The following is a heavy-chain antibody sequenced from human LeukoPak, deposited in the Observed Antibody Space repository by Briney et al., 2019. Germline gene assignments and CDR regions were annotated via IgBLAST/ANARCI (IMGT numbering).Heavy chain of an antibody. V-gene: IGHV3-21*01. CDR2: ISSSSSYI. D-gene: IGHD2-15*01. CDR3: ARAVVVVAASDFDY. CDR1: GFTFSSYS. Sequence: GGSLRLSCAASGFTFSSYSMNWVRQAPGKGLEWVSSISSSSSYIYYADSVKGRFTISRDNAKNSLYLQMNSLRAEDTAVYYCARAVVVVAASDFDYWGQGTLVTVSS. J-gene: IGHJ4*02.